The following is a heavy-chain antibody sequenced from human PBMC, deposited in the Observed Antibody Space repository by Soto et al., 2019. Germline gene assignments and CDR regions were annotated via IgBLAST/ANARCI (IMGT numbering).Heavy chain of an antibody. J-gene: IGHJ5*01. D-gene: IGHD3-10*01. V-gene: IGHV1-69*01. CDR3: VRDREDGSGTKYNWFDS. CDR1: GGTCGNLG. CDR2: TIPIFDTP. Sequence: QMQLVQSGAEVKKPGSSVKISCKASGGTCGNLGISWLRQAPGQGLEWMGGTIPIFDTPHYAEKFRDRVTITADATTTAYLELTSLTSADTATYYCVRDREDGSGTKYNWFDSWVQGTLVTVSS.